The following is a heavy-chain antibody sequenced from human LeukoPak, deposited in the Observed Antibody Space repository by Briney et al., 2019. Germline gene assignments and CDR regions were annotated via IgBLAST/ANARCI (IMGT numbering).Heavy chain of an antibody. CDR3: ARVANDYGDYGPISYDYYYIDV. CDR1: DGAIAGYS. D-gene: IGHD4-17*01. Sequence: SETLSLTCTVSDGAIAGYSWSWIRQAPGKGLEWIGYIYYSGDTNYNPSLQSRVTVSVDTSKNQFSLRLTSVRAEDTAVYYCARVANDYGDYGPISYDYYYIDVWGKGTTVTVSS. J-gene: IGHJ6*03. CDR2: IYYSGDT. V-gene: IGHV4-59*12.